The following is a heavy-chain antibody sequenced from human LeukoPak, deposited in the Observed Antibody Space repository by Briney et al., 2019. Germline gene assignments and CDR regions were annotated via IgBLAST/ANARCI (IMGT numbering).Heavy chain of an antibody. J-gene: IGHJ3*02. CDR1: GGSISSGGYY. V-gene: IGHV4-31*03. CDR2: IYYSGST. D-gene: IGHD3-10*01. Sequence: SETLSLTCTVSGGSISSGGYYWGWVRQHPGRGLEWIGYIYYSGSTNYNPSLKSRVTISVDTSKNQFSLKLSSVTAADTAVYYCARGLLRFGEPFDIWGQGTMVTVSS. CDR3: ARGLLRFGEPFDI.